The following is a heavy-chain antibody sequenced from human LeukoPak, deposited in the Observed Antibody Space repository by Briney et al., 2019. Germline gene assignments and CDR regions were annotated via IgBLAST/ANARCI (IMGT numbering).Heavy chain of an antibody. CDR1: GFDFSTYT. V-gene: IGHV3-30-3*01. CDR2: ISSDGNNK. J-gene: IGHJ4*02. Sequence: GGSLRLSCAASGFDFSTYTMHWVRQAPGKGLEWVAVISSDGNNKSYADSVKGRFTISRDNSQNTLYVQMNSLRPDDTAMYYCARELTVVIRRGAFDYWGQGILVTVSS. CDR3: ARELTVVIRRGAFDY. D-gene: IGHD3-22*01.